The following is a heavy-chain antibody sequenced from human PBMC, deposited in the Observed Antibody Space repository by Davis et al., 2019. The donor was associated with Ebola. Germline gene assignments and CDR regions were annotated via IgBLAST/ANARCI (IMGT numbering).Heavy chain of an antibody. D-gene: IGHD2-2*02. V-gene: IGHV3-15*01. Sequence: GESLKISCVASGFTLNGYDMNWVRQAPGKGLEWVGRIKSKTDGGTTDYAAPVKGRFTISRDDSTNTLYLQMNSLKTEDTAVYYCTTDNRYCISTSCHIDCWGQGTLVTVSS. J-gene: IGHJ4*02. CDR3: TTDNRYCISTSCHIDC. CDR1: GFTLNGYD. CDR2: IKSKTDGGTT.